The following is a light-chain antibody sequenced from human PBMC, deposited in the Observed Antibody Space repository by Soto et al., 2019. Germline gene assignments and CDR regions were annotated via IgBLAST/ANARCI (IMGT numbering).Light chain of an antibody. CDR1: QDIRGA. V-gene: IGKV1-13*02. CDR2: DVS. J-gene: IGKJ5*01. Sequence: AIQLTQSPSSFSVSVGDRVTITCRASQDIRGALAWYQQKPGKAPKILIYDVSSLQSGFPSRFSGTSSGTDFTLTISCLQPEDFTTYYCKQFNSYPITSGQGTRLDIK. CDR3: KQFNSYPIT.